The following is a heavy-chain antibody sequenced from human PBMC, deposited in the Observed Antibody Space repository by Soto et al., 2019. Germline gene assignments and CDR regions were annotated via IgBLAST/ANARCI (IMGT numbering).Heavy chain of an antibody. V-gene: IGHV3-23*01. D-gene: IGHD3-3*01. J-gene: IGHJ6*02. CDR2: ISGSGGST. CDR3: AKEDDFWSGYPPYYYYYGMDV. Sequence: EVQLLESGGGLVQPGGSLRLSCAASGFTFSSYAMSWVRQAPGKGLEWVSAISGSGGSTYYADSVKGRFTISRDNSKNTLYLQMNSLRAEDTAVYYCAKEDDFWSGYPPYYYYYGMDVWGQGSTVTVSS. CDR1: GFTFSSYA.